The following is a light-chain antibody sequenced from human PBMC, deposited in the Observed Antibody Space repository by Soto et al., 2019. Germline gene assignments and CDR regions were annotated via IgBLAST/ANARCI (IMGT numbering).Light chain of an antibody. CDR1: SSDVGGYNY. Sequence: QSALTQPPSASGSPGQSVTISCTGTSSDVGGYNYVSWYQQHPGKAPKLMIFEVSKRPSGVPDRLSGSKSGNTASLTVSGLQAEDEADYYCSSYAGSVLFGGGTKLTVL. V-gene: IGLV2-8*01. CDR2: EVS. J-gene: IGLJ2*01. CDR3: SSYAGSVL.